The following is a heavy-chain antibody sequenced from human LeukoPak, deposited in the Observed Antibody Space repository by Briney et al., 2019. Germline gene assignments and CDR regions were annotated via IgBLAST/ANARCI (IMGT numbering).Heavy chain of an antibody. CDR3: AKDLYLTGYSFDY. CDR1: GFTVSSNF. CDR2: IYSGGST. V-gene: IGHV3-66*01. Sequence: GGSLRLSCAASGFTVSSNFMSWVRQAPGKGLEWVSVIYSGGSTYYADSVKGRFTISRDNSKNTLYLQMNSLRVEDTAVYYCAKDLYLTGYSFDYWGQGTLVTVSS. D-gene: IGHD3-9*01. J-gene: IGHJ4*02.